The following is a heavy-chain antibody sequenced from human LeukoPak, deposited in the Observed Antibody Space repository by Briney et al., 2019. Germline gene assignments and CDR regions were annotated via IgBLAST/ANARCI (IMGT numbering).Heavy chain of an antibody. CDR1: GFTFSSYW. V-gene: IGHV3-7*01. CDR2: IKQDGSEK. D-gene: IGHD2-15*01. CDR3: AREDCSGGSCPLT. J-gene: IGHJ5*02. Sequence: PGGSLRLSCAASGFTFSSYWMSWVRQAAGKGLEWVANIKQDGSEKYYVDSVKGRFTISRDNAKNSLYLQMNSLRAEDTAVYYCAREDCSGGSCPLTWGQGTLVTVSS.